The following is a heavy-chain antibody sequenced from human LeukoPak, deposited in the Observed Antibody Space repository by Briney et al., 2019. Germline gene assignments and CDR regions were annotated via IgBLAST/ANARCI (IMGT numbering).Heavy chain of an antibody. J-gene: IGHJ4*02. CDR2: IYYSGSA. V-gene: IGHV4-39*07. Sequence: SETLSLTCTVSGGSISSSSYYWGWIRQPPGKGLEWIGSIYYSGSAYYNPSLKSRVTISVDTSKNQFSLKLSSVTAADTVVYYCARDTVVVAAPDYWGQGTLVTVSS. CDR1: GGSISSSSYY. D-gene: IGHD2-15*01. CDR3: ARDTVVVAAPDY.